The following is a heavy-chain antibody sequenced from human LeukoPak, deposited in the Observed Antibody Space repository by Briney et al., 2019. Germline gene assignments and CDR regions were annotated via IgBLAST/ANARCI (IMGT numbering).Heavy chain of an antibody. D-gene: IGHD5-18*01. V-gene: IGHV3-30*04. CDR3: AKTHPLYTFGPPES. CDR1: GLTFRSYT. CDR2: ISSDGDNR. J-gene: IGHJ5*02. Sequence: GGSLRLSCAASGLTFRSYTMHWVRQAPGKGLECVAMISSDGDNRYYTDSMKGRFTISRDNSKDTLYLQMNSLRPDDTAVYYCAKTHPLYTFGPPESWGQGALVIVSS.